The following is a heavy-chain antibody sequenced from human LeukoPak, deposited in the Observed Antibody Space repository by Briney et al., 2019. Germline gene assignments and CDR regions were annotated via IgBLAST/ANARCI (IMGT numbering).Heavy chain of an antibody. D-gene: IGHD3-10*01. V-gene: IGHV3-7*01. CDR1: GFTFSSYW. J-gene: IGHJ3*02. Sequence: PGGSLRLSCAASGFTFSSYWMSWVRQAPGKGLEWVANIKQDGSEKYYVDSVKGRFTISRDNAKNSLYLQMNSLRAEDTAVYYCARPLWFGELFAFDIWGQGTMVTVSS. CDR3: ARPLWFGELFAFDI. CDR2: IKQDGSEK.